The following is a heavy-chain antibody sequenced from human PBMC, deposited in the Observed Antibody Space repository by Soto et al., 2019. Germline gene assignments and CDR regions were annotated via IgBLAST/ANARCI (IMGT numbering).Heavy chain of an antibody. Sequence: GGSLRLSCAASGFTFSSYGMHWVRQAPGKGLEWVAVIWYDGSNKYYADSVKGRFTISRDNSKNTLYLQMNSLRAEDTAVYYCARDGCDFWSGSTCHYYYYMDVWGKGTTVTVSS. J-gene: IGHJ6*03. CDR2: IWYDGSNK. D-gene: IGHD3-3*01. CDR3: ARDGCDFWSGSTCHYYYYMDV. CDR1: GFTFSSYG. V-gene: IGHV3-33*01.